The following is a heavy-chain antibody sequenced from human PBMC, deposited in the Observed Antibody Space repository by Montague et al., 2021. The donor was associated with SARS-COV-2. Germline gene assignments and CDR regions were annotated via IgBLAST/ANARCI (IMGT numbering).Heavy chain of an antibody. CDR3: ARDKSAIGVTYGDLNS. D-gene: IGHD2-21*02. CDR2: IYYSGST. V-gene: IGHV4-61*01. Sequence: SETLSLTCTVSGGSVSSGSYYWSWIRQPPGKGLEWIGYIYYSGSTNYNPSLKSRVTISVDTSKNQFSLKLSSVTAADTAVYYCARDKSAIGVTYGDLNSWGQGTLVTVSS. CDR1: GGSVSSGSYY. J-gene: IGHJ4*02.